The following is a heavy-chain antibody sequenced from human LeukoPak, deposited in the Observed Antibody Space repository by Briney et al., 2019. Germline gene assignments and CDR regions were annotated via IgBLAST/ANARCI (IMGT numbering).Heavy chain of an antibody. D-gene: IGHD3-22*01. J-gene: IGHJ4*02. CDR3: AREGRYYYDSSGRTHFDY. CDR1: GGTFSSYA. CDR2: IIPIFGTA. Sequence: SVKVSCKASGGTFSSYAISWVRQAPGQGLEWMGGIIPIFGTANYAQKSQGRVTITADESTSTAYMELSSLRSEDTAVYYCAREGRYYYDSSGRTHFDYWGQGTLVTVSS. V-gene: IGHV1-69*01.